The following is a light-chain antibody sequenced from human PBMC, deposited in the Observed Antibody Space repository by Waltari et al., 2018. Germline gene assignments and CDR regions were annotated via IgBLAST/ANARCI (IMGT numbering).Light chain of an antibody. Sequence: ETVMTQSPATLSLSPGESATLSCRASQNVYTNLAWYQQKPGQAPRLLISGASARATGVPWRFRGSGSWTEFTLTISSLQSDDFAVYYCQQYNTWPPLTFGGGTRVDIK. CDR1: QNVYTN. J-gene: IGKJ4*01. CDR2: GAS. CDR3: QQYNTWPPLT. V-gene: IGKV3-15*01.